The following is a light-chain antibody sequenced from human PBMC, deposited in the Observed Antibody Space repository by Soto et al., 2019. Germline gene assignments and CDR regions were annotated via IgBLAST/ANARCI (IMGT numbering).Light chain of an antibody. CDR2: EVS. J-gene: IGLJ1*01. V-gene: IGLV2-23*02. Sequence: QSALTQPASVSGSPGQSITISCTGTSSDVGSYNLVSWYQQHPGKAPKVMIYEVSKRPSGVPNRFSGSKSGYTASLTISGLQAEHEADYYCCSYAGSSTYVFVTGTKLTVL. CDR3: CSYAGSSTYV. CDR1: SSDVGSYNL.